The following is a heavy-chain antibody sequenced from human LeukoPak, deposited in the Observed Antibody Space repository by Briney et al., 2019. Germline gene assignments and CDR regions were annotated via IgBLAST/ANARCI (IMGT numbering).Heavy chain of an antibody. J-gene: IGHJ4*02. CDR1: GGSISSYY. D-gene: IGHD3-22*01. CDR2: IYYSGST. V-gene: IGHV4-59*12. Sequence: PSETLSLTCTVSGGSISSYYWSWIRQPPGKGLEWIGYIYYSGSTNYNPSLKSRVSMSVDTSKNQFSLRLSSVTAADTAVYYCARTPIYYFDNSGYYNWGQGTLVTVSS. CDR3: ARTPIYYFDNSGYYN.